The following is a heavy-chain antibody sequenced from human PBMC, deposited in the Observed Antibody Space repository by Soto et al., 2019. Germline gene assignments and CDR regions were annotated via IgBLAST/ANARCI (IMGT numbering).Heavy chain of an antibody. CDR2: MNPNSGNT. Sequence: ASVKVSFKASGYTFTRYDINWLRQATGQGLEWMGWMNPNSGNTGYAQKFQGRVTMTRNTSISTAYMELSSLRSEDTAVYYCARGLTGTFVYSYGFYFDYWGQGTLVTVSS. CDR3: ARGLTGTFVYSYGFYFDY. D-gene: IGHD5-18*01. J-gene: IGHJ4*02. V-gene: IGHV1-8*01. CDR1: GYTFTRYD.